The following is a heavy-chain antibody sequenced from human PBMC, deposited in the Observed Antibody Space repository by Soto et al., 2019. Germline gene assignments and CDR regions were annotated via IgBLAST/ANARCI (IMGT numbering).Heavy chain of an antibody. CDR3: AKEPYTYAPRYFDF. J-gene: IGHJ4*02. D-gene: IGHD5-18*01. Sequence: EVQLLESGGGLVQPGGSLRLSCAASGFAFSRYAMSWVRQAPGKGLEWVSAISTSGGNTYYADSVKGRFTISRDNSKNTRYLQMNSLRAEDTAIYYCAKEPYTYAPRYFDFWGQGTLVTVSS. CDR1: GFAFSRYA. CDR2: ISTSGGNT. V-gene: IGHV3-23*01.